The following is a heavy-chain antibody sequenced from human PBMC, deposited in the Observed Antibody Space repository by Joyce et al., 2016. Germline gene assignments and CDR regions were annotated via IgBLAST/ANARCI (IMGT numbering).Heavy chain of an antibody. J-gene: IGHJ4*02. V-gene: IGHV6-1*01. Sequence: QVQLQQSGPGLVKPSQTLSLTCDISGERVSSSSATWNWIRQSPSRGLEWLGRTYYRSKWFDDYAVSVKSRITINAYTSKNQFSLQLKSVTPEDTAVYFCSRDEYYWGQGTLVTVSS. CDR2: TYYRSKWFD. CDR1: GERVSSSSAT. CDR3: SRDEYY.